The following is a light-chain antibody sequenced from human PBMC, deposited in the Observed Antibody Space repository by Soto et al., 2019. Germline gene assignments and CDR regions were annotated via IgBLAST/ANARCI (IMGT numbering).Light chain of an antibody. V-gene: IGLV2-14*01. Sequence: QSALTQPPSASGSPGQSVTISCTGASGGVGGYNYVSWFQQHPGKAPKLMIYEVSNRPSGVSNRFSGSKSGNTASLTISGLQAEDEADYYCSSYTSSPYVFGTGTKLTVL. CDR2: EVS. J-gene: IGLJ1*01. CDR3: SSYTSSPYV. CDR1: SGGVGGYNY.